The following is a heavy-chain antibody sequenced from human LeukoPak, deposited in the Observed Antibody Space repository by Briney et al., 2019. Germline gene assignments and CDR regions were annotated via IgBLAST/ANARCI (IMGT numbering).Heavy chain of an antibody. V-gene: IGHV3-74*01. Sequence: GGSLRLSCAASGFTFSNYWMHWVRQAPGKGLVWVSRINTDGSSTDYADSVKGRFTISRDDAKNTLFLQMDSLRAEDTAVYYCARAVESNGRNALDYWGQGTLVTVSS. CDR3: ARAVESNGRNALDY. CDR2: INTDGSST. CDR1: GFTFSNYW. D-gene: IGHD4-23*01. J-gene: IGHJ4*02.